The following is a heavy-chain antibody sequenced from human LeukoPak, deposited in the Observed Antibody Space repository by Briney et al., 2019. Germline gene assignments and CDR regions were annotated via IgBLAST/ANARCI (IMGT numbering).Heavy chain of an antibody. CDR1: GFTFSSFG. CDR2: IWYDGSDK. D-gene: IGHD3-16*01. V-gene: IGHV3-33*06. CDR3: AKDWGSPGRKYFDY. J-gene: IGHJ4*02. Sequence: PGESLRLSCGASGFTFSSFGMHWLRQAPGKGLEWVAIIWYDGSDKYYSDSVKGRFTISRDNSKNTLYLQMNSLRAEDTAVYYCAKDWGSPGRKYFDYWGQGTLVTVSS.